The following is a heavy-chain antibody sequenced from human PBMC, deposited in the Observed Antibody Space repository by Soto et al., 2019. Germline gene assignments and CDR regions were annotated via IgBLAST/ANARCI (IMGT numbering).Heavy chain of an antibody. CDR2: IDGVGTGT. D-gene: IGHD3-3*01. CDR1: GFTFTNYW. Sequence: EVQLVQSGGGSVQPGGSLRLSCAASGFTFTNYWMHWVHQVPGKGLVWVSRIDGVGTGTSYSDSVRGRFTISRDNAENTLYLQMNSLRAEDTAVYYCTTVLEYWGQGTPVTVSS. J-gene: IGHJ1*01. V-gene: IGHV3-74*01. CDR3: TTVLEY.